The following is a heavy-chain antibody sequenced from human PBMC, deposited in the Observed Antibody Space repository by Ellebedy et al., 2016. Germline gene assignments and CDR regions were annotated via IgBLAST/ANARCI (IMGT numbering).Heavy chain of an antibody. Sequence: ASVKVSCKASGYTFTSYGISWVRQAPGQGLEWMGWVSGYNGNTHYAQKLQGRVTMTADTSTSTAYMELRSLRSDDTAVYYCARSSEPDAYTSGWCAGSWGQGTLVSVSS. V-gene: IGHV1-18*01. CDR1: GYTFTSYG. CDR2: VSGYNGNT. CDR3: ARSSEPDAYTSGWCAGS. J-gene: IGHJ5*02. D-gene: IGHD6-19*01.